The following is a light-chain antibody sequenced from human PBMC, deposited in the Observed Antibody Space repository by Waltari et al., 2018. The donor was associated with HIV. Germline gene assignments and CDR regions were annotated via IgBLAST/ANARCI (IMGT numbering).Light chain of an antibody. V-gene: IGKV3-15*01. CDR3: QQYNNWPRT. Sequence: EIVMTQSPATLSVSPGARATLSCRPSQSVSSNLAWYQQTPGQAPRLLIYGAFTRATGIPARFSGSGSGTEFTLTISSLRSEDFVVYYCQQYNNWPRTFGQGTKLQIK. CDR1: QSVSSN. J-gene: IGKJ2*01. CDR2: GAF.